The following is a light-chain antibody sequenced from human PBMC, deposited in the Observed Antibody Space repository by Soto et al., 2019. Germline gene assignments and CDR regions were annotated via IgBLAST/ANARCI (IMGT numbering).Light chain of an antibody. Sequence: QSVLTQPASVSGSPGQSITISCTGTSSDIGVYNYVSWYQQHPGKAPKLVICEVSNRPSGVSSRFSGSKSGNTASLTISGLRAEDEADYYCTSYAGSSGDVFGTGTKVTVL. J-gene: IGLJ1*01. V-gene: IGLV2-14*01. CDR2: EVS. CDR3: TSYAGSSGDV. CDR1: SSDIGVYNY.